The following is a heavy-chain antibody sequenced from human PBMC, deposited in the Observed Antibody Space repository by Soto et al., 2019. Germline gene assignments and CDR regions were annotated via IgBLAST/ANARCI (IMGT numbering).Heavy chain of an antibody. CDR3: AKDRSSGPKTKRYYYYGMDV. V-gene: IGHV3-23*01. CDR1: GFTFSSYA. Sequence: EVQLLESGGGLVQPGGSLRLSCAASGFTFSSYAMSWVRQAPGKGLEWVSAISGSGGSTYYADSVKGRFTISRDNSKNTLYLQMNSPRAEDTAVYYCAKDRSSGPKTKRYYYYGMDVWGQGTTVTVSS. D-gene: IGHD6-19*01. CDR2: ISGSGGST. J-gene: IGHJ6*02.